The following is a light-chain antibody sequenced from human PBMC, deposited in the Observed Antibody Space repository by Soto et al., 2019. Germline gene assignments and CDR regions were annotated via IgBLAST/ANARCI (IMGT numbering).Light chain of an antibody. V-gene: IGLV1-40*01. Sequence: QSVLTQPRSVSGAAGQSVTISCSGHSSNIGAGCDVHWYQQFLGVAPKSLIFGTYNRPPGVPTRFSGSRSGSSAYLAIAGLQPEDEAFYYCQAYDDGLSGSVFGTGTKVTVL. J-gene: IGLJ1*01. CDR2: GTY. CDR1: SSNIGAGCD. CDR3: QAYDDGLSGSV.